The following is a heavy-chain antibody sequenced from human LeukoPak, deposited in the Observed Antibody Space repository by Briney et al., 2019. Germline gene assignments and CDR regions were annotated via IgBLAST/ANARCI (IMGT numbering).Heavy chain of an antibody. CDR3: ARDRFLEWLGTWFDP. Sequence: SETLSLTCAVYGGSFSGYYWSWIRQPPGKGLEWIGEIKHSGSTNYNPSLKSRVTISVDTSKNQFSLKLSSVTAADTAVYYCARDRFLEWLGTWFDPWGQGTLVTVSS. V-gene: IGHV4-34*01. J-gene: IGHJ5*02. D-gene: IGHD3-3*01. CDR2: IKHSGST. CDR1: GGSFSGYY.